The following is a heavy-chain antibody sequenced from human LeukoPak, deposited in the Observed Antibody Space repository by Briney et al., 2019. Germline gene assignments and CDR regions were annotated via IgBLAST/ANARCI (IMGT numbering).Heavy chain of an antibody. V-gene: IGHV3-21*01. D-gene: IGHD4-17*01. CDR2: SSSNRSYI. CDR3: ARDLMTTVTTVDY. CDR1: GFTFSSYS. J-gene: IGHJ4*02. Sequence: GGSLSLSCAASGFTFSSYSMNWVRQAPGKGLEWFSSSSSNRSYIYYSDSVKGRFTISRDNAKNSLYLQMNSLRAEDTAVYYCARDLMTTVTTVDYWGQGTLVTVSS.